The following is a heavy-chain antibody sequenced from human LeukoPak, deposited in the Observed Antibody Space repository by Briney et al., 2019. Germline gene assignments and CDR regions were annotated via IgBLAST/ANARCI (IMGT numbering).Heavy chain of an antibody. CDR2: IIPIFGTA. CDR3: ATSYSSPSDY. V-gene: IGHV1-69*13. J-gene: IGHJ4*02. CDR1: GGTFSSYA. D-gene: IGHD6-19*01. Sequence: ASVKVSCKASGGTFSSYAISWVRQAPGQGLEWMGGIIPIFGTANYAQKFQGRVTVTADESTSTAYMELSSLRSEDTAVYYCATSYSSPSDYWGQGTLVTVSS.